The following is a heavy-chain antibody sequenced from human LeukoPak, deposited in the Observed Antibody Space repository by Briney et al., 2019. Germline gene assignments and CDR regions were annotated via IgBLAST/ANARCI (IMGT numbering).Heavy chain of an antibody. V-gene: IGHV1-2*02. J-gene: IGHJ4*02. CDR2: INPNSGGT. Sequence: ASVKVSCKASGYTFTGYYMHWVRQAPGQGLEWMGWINPNSGGTNYAQNFQGRVTMARDTSISTAYIDLSSLRSDDTAIYYCARTGDFDYWGQGTLVTVSS. CDR3: ARTGDFDY. D-gene: IGHD7-27*01. CDR1: GYTFTGYY.